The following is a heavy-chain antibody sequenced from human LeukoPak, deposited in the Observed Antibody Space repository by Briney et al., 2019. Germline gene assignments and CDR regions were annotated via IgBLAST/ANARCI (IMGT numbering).Heavy chain of an antibody. V-gene: IGHV1-69*13. D-gene: IGHD1-1*01. CDR2: IIPIHSTA. J-gene: IGHJ5*02. CDR3: ARGSVQTTNWFDP. Sequence: SVKVSCKASGGTFSRDAISWIRQAPRQGLEWMGGIIPIHSTASYAQKFQDRVTITADESTNTVYMKLSCLGSDDTAVYYCARGSVQTTNWFDPWGQGTPVTVSS. CDR1: GGTFSRDA.